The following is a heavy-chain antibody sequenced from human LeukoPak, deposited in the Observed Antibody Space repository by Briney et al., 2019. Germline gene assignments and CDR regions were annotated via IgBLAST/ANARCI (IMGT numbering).Heavy chain of an antibody. D-gene: IGHD3-10*01. Sequence: PGGSLRLSCAASGFTFSSYAMHWVRQAPGKGLEWVAVISYDGSNKYYADSVKGRFTISRDNSKNTLYLQMNSLRAEDTAVYYCARLWFGELLTPPVDYWGQGTLVTVSS. CDR3: ARLWFGELLTPPVDY. V-gene: IGHV3-30-3*01. CDR1: GFTFSSYA. CDR2: ISYDGSNK. J-gene: IGHJ4*02.